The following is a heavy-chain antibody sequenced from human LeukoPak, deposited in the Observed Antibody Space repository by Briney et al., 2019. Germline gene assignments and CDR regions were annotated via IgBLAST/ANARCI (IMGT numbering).Heavy chain of an antibody. CDR2: FYSGGKT. CDR1: GFTVSSSY. CDR3: ARCYYDGSGFYYYFDY. V-gene: IGHV3-53*01. J-gene: IGHJ4*02. D-gene: IGHD3-22*01. Sequence: GGSLRLSCAASGFTVSSSYMSWVRQAPGKGLEWVSVFYSGGKTYYTDSVKGRFTISRDNSKNTVFLQMGSLRGEDTAVYYCARCYYDGSGFYYYFDYWGQGTLVTVSS.